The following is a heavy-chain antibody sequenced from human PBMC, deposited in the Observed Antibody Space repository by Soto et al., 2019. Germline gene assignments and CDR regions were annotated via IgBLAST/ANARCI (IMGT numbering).Heavy chain of an antibody. D-gene: IGHD4-17*01. CDR2: IYYSGST. CDR1: GGSISSGGYY. V-gene: IGHV4-31*03. CDR3: ARALTTVTLFDP. J-gene: IGHJ5*02. Sequence: QVQLQESGPGLLKPSQTLSLSCTVSGGSISSGGYYWSWIRQHPGKGLEWIGYIYYSGSTHYNPSLKSRVTISVDTSKNQFSLKLSSVTAADTAVYYCARALTTVTLFDPWGQGTLVTVSS.